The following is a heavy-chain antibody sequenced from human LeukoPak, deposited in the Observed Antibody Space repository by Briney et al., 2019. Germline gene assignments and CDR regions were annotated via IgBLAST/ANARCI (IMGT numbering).Heavy chain of an antibody. CDR2: IRNDGNDK. D-gene: IGHD5-18*01. V-gene: IGHV3-33*08. Sequence: GGSLGLSCAASGFTFNKHGMHWVRQAPGKGLEWFSFIRNDGNDKYYADSVKGRFTISRDNAKNSLYLQMNSLRAEDTALYHCARSVGYSYGTNFDYWGQGTLVTVSS. CDR1: GFTFNKHG. CDR3: ARSVGYSYGTNFDY. J-gene: IGHJ4*02.